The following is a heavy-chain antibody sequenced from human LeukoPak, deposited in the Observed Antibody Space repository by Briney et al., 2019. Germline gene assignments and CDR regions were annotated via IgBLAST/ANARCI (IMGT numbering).Heavy chain of an antibody. CDR1: GYTFTSYY. CDR2: INPSGGST. V-gene: IGHV1-46*01. CDR3: AREVHGYNRKDMLSETNSYYYMDV. J-gene: IGHJ6*03. D-gene: IGHD1-20*01. Sequence: ASVKVSCKASGYTFTSYYMHWVRQAPGQGLEWMGIINPSGGSTSYAQKFQGRVTMTRDTSTSTVYMELSSLRSEDTAVYYCAREVHGYNRKDMLSETNSYYYMDVWGKGTSVTVSS.